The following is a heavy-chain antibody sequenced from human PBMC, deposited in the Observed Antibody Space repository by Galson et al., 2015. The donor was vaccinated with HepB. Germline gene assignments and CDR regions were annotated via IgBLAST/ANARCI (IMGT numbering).Heavy chain of an antibody. CDR3: ASGIYDFWSGYPLFDY. CDR2: IEQDGSEK. CDR1: GFTFSSYW. J-gene: IGHJ4*02. D-gene: IGHD3-3*01. Sequence: SLRLSCAASGFTFSSYWMSWVRQAPGKGLEWVANIEQDGSEKYYVDSVKGRFTISRDNAKNSLYLQMNSLRAEDTAVYYCASGIYDFWSGYPLFDYWGQGTLVTVSS. V-gene: IGHV3-7*03.